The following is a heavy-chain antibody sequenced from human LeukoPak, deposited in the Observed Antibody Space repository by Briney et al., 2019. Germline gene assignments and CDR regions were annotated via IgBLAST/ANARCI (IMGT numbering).Heavy chain of an antibody. V-gene: IGHV1-18*01. Sequence: ASVKVSCKASGYTFTSYGISWVRQAPGQGLEWMGWISAYNGNTDYAQKLQGRVTMTTDTSTSTAYMELRSLRSDDTAVYYCARDKGNYYGSGRGNPWFDPWGQGTLVTVSS. D-gene: IGHD3-10*01. CDR1: GYTFTSYG. CDR3: ARDKGNYYGSGRGNPWFDP. CDR2: ISAYNGNT. J-gene: IGHJ5*02.